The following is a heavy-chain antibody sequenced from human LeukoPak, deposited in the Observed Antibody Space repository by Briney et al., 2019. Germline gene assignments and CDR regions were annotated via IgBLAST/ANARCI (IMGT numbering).Heavy chain of an antibody. J-gene: IGHJ4*02. V-gene: IGHV1-46*01. CDR1: GYTFTGYY. CDR2: INPSGGST. Sequence: ASVKVSCKASGYTFTGYYIHWVRQAPGQGLEWMGIINPSGGSTSYAQKFQGRVTMTRDMSTSTVYMELSSLRSEDTAVYYCARDREGFDYWGQGTLVTVSS. CDR3: ARDREGFDY.